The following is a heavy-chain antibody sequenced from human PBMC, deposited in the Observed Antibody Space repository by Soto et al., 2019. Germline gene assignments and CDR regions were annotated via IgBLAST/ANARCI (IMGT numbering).Heavy chain of an antibody. J-gene: IGHJ3*02. CDR2: IYSGGST. D-gene: IGHD2-8*01. CDR3: AKRNGSNPDDAFDI. Sequence: LRLSCAASGFTVSSNYMSWVRQAPGKGLEWVSVIYSGGSTYYADSVKGRFTISRDNSKNTLYLQMNSLRAEDTAVYYCAKRNGSNPDDAFDIWGQGTMVTVSS. CDR1: GFTVSSNY. V-gene: IGHV3-53*01.